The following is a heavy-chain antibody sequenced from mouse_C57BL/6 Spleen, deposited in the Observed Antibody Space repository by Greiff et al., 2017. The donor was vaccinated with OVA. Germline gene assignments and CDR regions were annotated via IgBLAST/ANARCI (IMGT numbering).Heavy chain of an antibody. CDR1: GFTFSSYG. CDR3: ARNWVYYYAMDY. CDR2: ISSGGSYT. V-gene: IGHV5-6*01. J-gene: IGHJ4*01. Sequence: EVQLQESGGDLVKPGGSLKLSCAASGFTFSSYGMSWVRQTPDKRLEWVATISSGGSYTYYPDSVKGRFTISRDNAKNTLYLRMSSLKSEDTAMYYCARNWVYYYAMDYWGQGTSVTVSS. D-gene: IGHD4-1*01.